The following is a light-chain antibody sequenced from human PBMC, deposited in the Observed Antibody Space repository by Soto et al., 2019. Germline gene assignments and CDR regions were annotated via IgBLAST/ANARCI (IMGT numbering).Light chain of an antibody. Sequence: LTQPASVSGSPGQSITISCTGTSSDVGGYNYVSWYQQHPGKAPKLMIYDVSNRPSGVSNRFSGSKSGNTASLTISGIQAEDEADYYCSSYTSSSTQVFGTGTKVTVL. CDR2: DVS. V-gene: IGLV2-14*01. CDR3: SSYTSSSTQV. CDR1: SSDVGGYNY. J-gene: IGLJ1*01.